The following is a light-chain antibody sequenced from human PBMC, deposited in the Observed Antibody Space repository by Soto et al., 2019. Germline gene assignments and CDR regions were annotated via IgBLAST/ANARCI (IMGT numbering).Light chain of an antibody. CDR2: GAS. CDR1: QSVSSN. CDR3: QQYGSSPS. J-gene: IGKJ1*01. V-gene: IGKV3-20*01. Sequence: EIVMTQSPAILSVSPGERATLSCRASQSVSSNLAWYQQKPGQAPRLLIYGASTRATDVPDRFSGSGSGADFTLSISRLEPEDFAVYYCQQYGSSPSFGQGTKVDNK.